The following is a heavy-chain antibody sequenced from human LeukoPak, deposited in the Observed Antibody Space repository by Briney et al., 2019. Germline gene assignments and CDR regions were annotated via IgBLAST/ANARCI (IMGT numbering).Heavy chain of an antibody. V-gene: IGHV1-2*02. Sequence: ASVKVSCKASGYTFSGTGWYLYWLRQAPGQGLECMGWIHPNNGDTAYAQKFEGRVAITRDTSISTAYMELRRLRPDDTAVYFCARDGPAQMVDLDYWGQGTLVTVSS. CDR2: IHPNNGDT. D-gene: IGHD3-10*01. CDR1: GYTFSGTGWY. J-gene: IGHJ4*02. CDR3: ARDGPAQMVDLDY.